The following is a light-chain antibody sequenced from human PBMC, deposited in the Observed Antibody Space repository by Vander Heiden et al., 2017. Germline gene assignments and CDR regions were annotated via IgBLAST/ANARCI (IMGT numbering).Light chain of an antibody. CDR1: QNVSSDY. Sequence: IELKQSPATMSVSPGGKASLCFGASQNVSSDYLAWYQQQPGLAPRLLIYAASSRATGIPDRFSGSGSGTDFTLTISRLEPEDFAVYYCQQYGSSQITFGEGTRVEIK. CDR3: QQYGSSQIT. J-gene: IGKJ5*01. V-gene: IGKV3D-20*01. CDR2: AAS.